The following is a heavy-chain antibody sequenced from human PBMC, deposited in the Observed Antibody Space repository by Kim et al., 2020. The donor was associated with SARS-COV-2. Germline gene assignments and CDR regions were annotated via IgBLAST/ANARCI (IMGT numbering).Heavy chain of an antibody. CDR3: ARAVAATLRYFDL. CDR2: INAGNGNT. J-gene: IGHJ2*01. Sequence: ASVKVSCKASGYTFTSYAMHWVRQAPGQRLEWMGWINAGNGNTKYSQKFQGRVTITRDTSASTAYMELSSLRSEDTAVFYCARAVAATLRYFDLWVRGTLVTVSS. V-gene: IGHV1-3*01. CDR1: GYTFTSYA. D-gene: IGHD2-15*01.